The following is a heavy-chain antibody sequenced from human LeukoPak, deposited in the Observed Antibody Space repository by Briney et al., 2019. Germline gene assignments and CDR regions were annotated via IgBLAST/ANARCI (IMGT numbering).Heavy chain of an antibody. V-gene: IGHV4-59*12. CDR1: GGSISGFY. D-gene: IGHD3-9*01. J-gene: IGHJ4*02. CDR2: VHYSGST. CDR3: ARTDILTGYVFDY. Sequence: PSETLSLTCTVSGGSISGFYWNWLRQPPGKGLEWIGFVHYSGSTNYNPSLKSRVTISVDTSKNQFSLKLSSVTAADTAVYYCARTDILTGYVFDYWGQGTLVTVSS.